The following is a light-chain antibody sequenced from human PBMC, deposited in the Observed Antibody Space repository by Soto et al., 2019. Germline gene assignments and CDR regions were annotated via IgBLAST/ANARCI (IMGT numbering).Light chain of an antibody. CDR1: QTISSW. J-gene: IGKJ1*01. CDR2: DAS. Sequence: DIQVAKKTSEQRGGGEESVTRSSRASQTISSWLAWYQQKPGKAPKLLIYDASSLESGVPSRFSGSGSGTEINLSGRSLQPDELAPYIRQHYNSLWTGGLGTKVDIK. CDR3: QHYNSLWT. V-gene: IGKV1-5*01.